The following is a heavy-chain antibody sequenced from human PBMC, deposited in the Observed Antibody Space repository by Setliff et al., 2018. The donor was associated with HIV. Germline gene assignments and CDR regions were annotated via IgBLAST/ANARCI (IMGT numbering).Heavy chain of an antibody. CDR1: GYTFTAYY. CDR3: ARGKGVGGVVITGGLDV. CDR2: INPNNGDT. J-gene: IGHJ6*04. Sequence: GASVKVSCKASGYTFTAYYLHWVRQAPGQGLEWMGRINPNNGDTNYAQKFQGRVTMTRDTSISTAYMELSRLRSDDTAVYYCARGKGVGGVVITGGLDVWGKGTTVTVSS. D-gene: IGHD3-10*01. V-gene: IGHV1-2*06.